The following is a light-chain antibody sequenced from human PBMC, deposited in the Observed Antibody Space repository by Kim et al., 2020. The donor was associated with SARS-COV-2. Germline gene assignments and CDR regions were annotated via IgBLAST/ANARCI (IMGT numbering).Light chain of an antibody. CDR3: QKYDGAPWT. CDR2: GAS. CDR1: QGINNY. Sequence: ASVGDRVTITCRASQGINNYLAWYQQKPGGVPDLLIYGASTLHSGVPSRFSGSGFGTDFTLSISSLQPEDVATYYCQKYDGAPWTFGQGTKVDIK. J-gene: IGKJ1*01. V-gene: IGKV1-27*01.